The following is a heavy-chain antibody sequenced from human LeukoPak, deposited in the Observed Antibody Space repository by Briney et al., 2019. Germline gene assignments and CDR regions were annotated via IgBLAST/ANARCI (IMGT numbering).Heavy chain of an antibody. V-gene: IGHV3-30-3*01. D-gene: IGHD2-15*01. J-gene: IGHJ4*02. CDR2: ISYDGSNK. CDR3: ASEVGG. CDR1: GFTFSSYA. Sequence: GGSLILSCAASGFTFSSYAMHWVRQAPGKGLEWVAVISYDGSNKYYADSVKGRFTISRDNSKNTLYLQMNSLRAEDTAVYYCASEVGGWGQGTLVTVSS.